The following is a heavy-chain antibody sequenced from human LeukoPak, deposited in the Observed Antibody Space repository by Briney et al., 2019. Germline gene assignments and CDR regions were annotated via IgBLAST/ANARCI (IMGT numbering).Heavy chain of an antibody. D-gene: IGHD3-10*01. J-gene: IGHJ5*02. V-gene: IGHV4-61*01. CDR2: IYYSGST. CDR1: GGSVSSGSYY. Sequence: PSETLSLTCTVSGGSVSSGSYYWSWIRQPPGKGLEWIGYIYYSGSTNYNPSLKSRVTISVDTSKNQFSLKLSSVTAADTAVYYCARANLWFGELFNGWFDPWGQGTLVTVSS. CDR3: ARANLWFGELFNGWFDP.